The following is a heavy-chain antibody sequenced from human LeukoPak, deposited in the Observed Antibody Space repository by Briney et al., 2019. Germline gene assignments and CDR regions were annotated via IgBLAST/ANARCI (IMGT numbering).Heavy chain of an antibody. V-gene: IGHV4-39*07. CDR3: ARDQVAGGSYFLNAFDI. J-gene: IGHJ3*02. CDR1: GGSISSSSYY. CDR2: IYYSGST. D-gene: IGHD1-26*01. Sequence: SETLSLTCTVSGGSISSSSYYWGWIRQPPGKGLEWIGSIYYSGSTYYNPSLKSRVTISVDTSKNQFSLKLSSVTAADTAVYYCARDQVAGGSYFLNAFDIWGQGTMVTVSS.